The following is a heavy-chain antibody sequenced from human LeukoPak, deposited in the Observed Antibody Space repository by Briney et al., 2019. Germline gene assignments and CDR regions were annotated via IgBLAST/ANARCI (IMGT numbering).Heavy chain of an antibody. CDR3: VTTTRSYFRDS. V-gene: IGHV3-7*01. CDR2: INQDGSDK. J-gene: IGHJ4*02. D-gene: IGHD1-26*01. Sequence: GGSLRLSCAASGFSFSSYWMSWVRQAPGKGLEWVANINQDGSDKQYVDSMKGRFTISRDNDRDSVFLQMDGLRVEDTAVYYCVTTTRSYFRDSWGQGTLVTVSS. CDR1: GFSFSSYW.